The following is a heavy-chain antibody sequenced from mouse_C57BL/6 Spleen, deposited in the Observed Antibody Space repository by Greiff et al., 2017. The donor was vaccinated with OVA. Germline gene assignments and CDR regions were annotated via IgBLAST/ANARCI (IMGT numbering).Heavy chain of an antibody. CDR1: GFTFSSYT. CDR2: ISGGGGNT. D-gene: IGHD1-1*01. CDR3: ARHDYGSSLAY. Sequence: EVKLVESGGGLVKPGGSLKLSCAASGFTFSSYTMSWVRQTPEKRLEWVATISGGGGNTYYPDSVKGRFTVSRDNAKNTLYLQMSSLRSEDTALYYCARHDYGSSLAYWGQGTLVTVSA. V-gene: IGHV5-9*01. J-gene: IGHJ3*01.